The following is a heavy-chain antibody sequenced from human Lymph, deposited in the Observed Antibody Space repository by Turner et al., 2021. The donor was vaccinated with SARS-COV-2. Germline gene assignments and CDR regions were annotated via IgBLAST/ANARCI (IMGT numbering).Heavy chain of an antibody. Sequence: EVQLLESGGGLVQPGGSLRLSCAASGFTFSSYAMSWVRQAPGKGLEWVSAISGSGGSTSYEDSVKGRFTISRDNSKNTLYLQMNSRRAEDTAVYYCAKGGGWGYQLGVYFDYWGQGTLVTVSS. D-gene: IGHD2-2*01. J-gene: IGHJ4*02. CDR1: GFTFSSYA. CDR2: ISGSGGST. CDR3: AKGGGWGYQLGVYFDY. V-gene: IGHV3-23*01.